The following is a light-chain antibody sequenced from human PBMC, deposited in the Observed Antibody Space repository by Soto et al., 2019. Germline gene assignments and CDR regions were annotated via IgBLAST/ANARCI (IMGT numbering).Light chain of an antibody. CDR1: GSDIGSYNF. J-gene: IGLJ1*01. CDR2: EVS. CDR3: YSYTSSSTYV. Sequence: QSALTQPAAVSGSPGQSITIPCTGTGSDIGSYNFVSWYQHHPGKAPKLMIYEVSNRPSGVSDRFSGSKSDNTASLSISGIQADDEGDYYCYSYTSSSTYVFGTGTKLTVL. V-gene: IGLV2-14*01.